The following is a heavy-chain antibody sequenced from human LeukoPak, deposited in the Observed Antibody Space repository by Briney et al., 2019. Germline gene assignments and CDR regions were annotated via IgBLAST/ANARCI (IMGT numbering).Heavy chain of an antibody. CDR1: GFTFSSYE. J-gene: IGHJ4*02. D-gene: IGHD3-22*01. V-gene: IGHV3-48*03. Sequence: GGSLRLSCAASGFTFSSYEMNWVRQAPGKGLEWVSYISSSSRTIYYADSVKGRFPISRDNAKHSLYLQMNSLRAEDTAVYYCARAQRMIVPNFDYWGQGTLVTVSS. CDR3: ARAQRMIVPNFDY. CDR2: ISSSSRTI.